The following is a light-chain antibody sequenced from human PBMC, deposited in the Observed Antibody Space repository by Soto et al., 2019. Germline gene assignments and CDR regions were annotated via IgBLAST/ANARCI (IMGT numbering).Light chain of an antibody. V-gene: IGKV1-5*03. CDR1: QSISSW. J-gene: IGKJ2*01. Sequence: DIQMTQSPSTLSASVGDRVTITVRASQSISSWLAWYQQKPGKAPKLLIYKASSLESGVPSRFSGSGSGTEFTLTITSLQPDDFATYYCQQYNSYSYTFGQGTK. CDR3: QQYNSYSYT. CDR2: KAS.